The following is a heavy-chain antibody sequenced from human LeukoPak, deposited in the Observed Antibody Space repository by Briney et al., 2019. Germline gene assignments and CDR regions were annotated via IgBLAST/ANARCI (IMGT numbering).Heavy chain of an antibody. CDR3: AKAGVGGYYDSSGSYYYYYMDV. CDR1: GFTFSSYG. D-gene: IGHD3-22*01. J-gene: IGHJ6*03. V-gene: IGHV3-30*02. CDR2: IRYDGSNK. Sequence: GGSLRLSCAASGFTFSSYGMHWVRQAPGKGLEWVAFIRYDGSNKYYADSVKGRFTISRDNSKNTLYLQMNSLRAEDTAVYYCAKAGVGGYYDSSGSYYYYYMDVWGKGTTVTISS.